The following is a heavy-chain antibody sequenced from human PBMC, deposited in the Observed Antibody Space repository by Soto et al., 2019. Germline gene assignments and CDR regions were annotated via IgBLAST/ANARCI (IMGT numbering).Heavy chain of an antibody. CDR1: GGTFSSYA. CDR2: IIPIFGTA. D-gene: IGHD2-2*02. V-gene: IGHV1-69*01. Sequence: QVQLVQSGAEVKKPGSSVKVSCKASGGTFSSYAISWVRQAPGQGLEWMGGIIPIFGTAIYAQKFQGRVTITADESTSTAYMELSSLSAGDTAVYYCARALYQLLYARQPVYCYGMEVWGQGTTVTV. J-gene: IGHJ6*02. CDR3: ARALYQLLYARQPVYCYGMEV.